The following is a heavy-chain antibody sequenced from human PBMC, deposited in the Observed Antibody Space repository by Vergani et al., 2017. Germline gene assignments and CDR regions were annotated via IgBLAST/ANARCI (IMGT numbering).Heavy chain of an antibody. D-gene: IGHD3-3*01. CDR2: IYTSGST. Sequence: QVQLQESGPGLVKPSQTLSLTCTVSGGSISSGSYYWSWIRQPAGKGLEWIGRIYTSGSTNYNPSLKSRVTISVDTSKNQFSLKLSSVIAADTAVYYCARDRDFWSGYSHPSSGDAFDIWGQGTMVTVSS. CDR3: ARDRDFWSGYSHPSSGDAFDI. J-gene: IGHJ3*02. CDR1: GGSISSGSYY. V-gene: IGHV4-61*02.